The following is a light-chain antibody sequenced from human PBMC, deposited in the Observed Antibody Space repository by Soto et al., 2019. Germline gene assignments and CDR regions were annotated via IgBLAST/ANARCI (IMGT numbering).Light chain of an antibody. V-gene: IGLV2-23*01. CDR3: FSYAGSSTYV. CDR2: EGS. CDR1: SSDVGSYNL. J-gene: IGLJ1*01. Sequence: QSALTQPASVSGSPGQSITISCTGTSSDVGSYNLVSWYQQHPGKAPKLMIYEGSKRPSGVSNRFSGSKSGNTASLTISGLEAEDEADYYCFSYAGSSTYVFGTGTQLTVL.